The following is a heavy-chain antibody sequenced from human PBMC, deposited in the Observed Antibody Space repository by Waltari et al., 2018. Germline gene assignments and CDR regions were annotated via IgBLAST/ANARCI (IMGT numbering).Heavy chain of an antibody. D-gene: IGHD3-10*01. CDR1: GFTFSSYS. CDR2: INSEGSLI. V-gene: IGHV3-74*02. J-gene: IGHJ4*02. Sequence: EVQLVESGGGLVKPGGSLRLSCAASGFTFSSYSMNWVRQAPGKGLEWVARINSEGSLISYAASVKGRLTISRDKAKNTLYLKMNSLRAEDTAVNYCERGGGSLDYGGQGTKVTVSS. CDR3: ERGGGSLDY.